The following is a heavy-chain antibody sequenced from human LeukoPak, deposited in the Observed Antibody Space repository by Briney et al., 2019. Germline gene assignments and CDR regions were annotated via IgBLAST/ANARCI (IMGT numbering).Heavy chain of an antibody. CDR2: INHSGST. CDR3: ARVFFWNGGPPRYYYYGMDV. V-gene: IGHV4-34*01. CDR1: GGSFSGYY. Sequence: SETLSLTCAVYGGSFSGYYWSWIRQPPGKGLEWIGEINHSGSTNYNPSLKSRVTISVDTSKNQFSLKLSSVTAADTAVYYCARVFFWNGGPPRYYYYGMDVWGQGTTVTVSS. J-gene: IGHJ6*02. D-gene: IGHD1-1*01.